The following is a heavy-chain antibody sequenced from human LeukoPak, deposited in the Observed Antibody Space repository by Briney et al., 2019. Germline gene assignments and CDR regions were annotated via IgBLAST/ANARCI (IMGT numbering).Heavy chain of an antibody. CDR1: GYTFTDYY. Sequence: GASVKVSCKASGYTFTDYYIHWVRQAPGQGLEWMGWINPNSGGADYAQKFHDRVTMTRGTSISTAYMELSSLRSDDTAVYYCARGAAVGTADDTFDIWGQGTMVTVSS. J-gene: IGHJ3*02. CDR3: ARGAAVGTADDTFDI. D-gene: IGHD6-13*01. V-gene: IGHV1-2*02. CDR2: INPNSGGA.